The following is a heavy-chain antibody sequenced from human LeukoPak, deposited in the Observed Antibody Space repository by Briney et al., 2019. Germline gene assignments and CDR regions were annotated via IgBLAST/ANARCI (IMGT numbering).Heavy chain of an antibody. V-gene: IGHV1-46*01. CDR3: ARAGDYFDY. Sequence: ASVKVSCKASGYRFTSYYMHWVRQSPGQGLEWMGIINPSGGSPCYAQKFQGRVTMTSDTSTSTVYMELSSLRSEDTAVYYCARAGDYFDYWGQGTLVTVSS. J-gene: IGHJ4*02. CDR1: GYRFTSYY. CDR2: INPSGGSP.